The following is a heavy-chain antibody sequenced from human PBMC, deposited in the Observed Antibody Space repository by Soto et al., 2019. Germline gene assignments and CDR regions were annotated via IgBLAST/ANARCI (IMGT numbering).Heavy chain of an antibody. J-gene: IGHJ4*02. D-gene: IGHD3-22*01. V-gene: IGHV3-64*01. CDR3: ARFSGYYSDY. Sequence: EVQLVESGGGLVQPGGSLRLSCAASGFTFSSYAMHWVRQAPGKGLEYVSAISSNGGSTYYANSVKGRFTISRDNSKNTLYLQMGSLRAEYMAVYYCARFSGYYSDYWGQGNLVTVSS. CDR2: ISSNGGST. CDR1: GFTFSSYA.